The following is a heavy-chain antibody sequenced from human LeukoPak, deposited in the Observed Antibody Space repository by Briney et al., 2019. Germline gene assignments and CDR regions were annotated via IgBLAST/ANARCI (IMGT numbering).Heavy chain of an antibody. V-gene: IGHV3-21*01. CDR3: AREVGGSGTLSDY. CDR1: GFTFNSYS. J-gene: IGHJ4*02. D-gene: IGHD3-10*01. CDR2: ISSDGDYI. Sequence: GGSLRLSCAASGFTFNSYSLSWVRQAPGKGLEWVSSISSDGDYIYYADSLKGRFTISRDNAKNSLYLQMNSLRAEDTAVYYCAREVGGSGTLSDYWGQGTLVTVSS.